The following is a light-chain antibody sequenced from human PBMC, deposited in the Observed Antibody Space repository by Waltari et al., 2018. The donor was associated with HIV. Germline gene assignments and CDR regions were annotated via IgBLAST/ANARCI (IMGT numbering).Light chain of an antibody. J-gene: IGLJ3*02. CDR3: QSYDSSLSAWV. CDR1: SSNIGSNYD. Sequence: RVTISCTGSSSNIGSNYDVHWYQHLPGTAPKLLIFGNSNRPSGVPDRFSGSNSGTSASLAITGLQADDEADYYCQSYDSSLSAWVFGGGTRLTVL. CDR2: GNS. V-gene: IGLV1-40*01.